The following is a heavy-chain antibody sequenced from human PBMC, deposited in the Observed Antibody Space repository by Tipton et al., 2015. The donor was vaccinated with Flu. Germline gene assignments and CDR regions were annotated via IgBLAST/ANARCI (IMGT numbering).Heavy chain of an antibody. J-gene: IGHJ6*02. CDR2: IKQDGSEK. CDR3: ARDQQWLVDYYGMDV. Sequence: GSLRLSCAASGFTFSSYWMGWVRPAPGKGLEWVANIKQDGSEKYYVDSVKGRFTISRDNAKNSLYLQMNSLRAEDTAVYYCARDQQWLVDYYGMDVWGQGTTVTVSS. D-gene: IGHD6-19*01. CDR1: GFTFSSYW. V-gene: IGHV3-7*01.